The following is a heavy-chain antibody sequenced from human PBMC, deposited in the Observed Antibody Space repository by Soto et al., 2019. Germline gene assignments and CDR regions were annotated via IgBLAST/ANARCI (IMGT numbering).Heavy chain of an antibody. J-gene: IGHJ6*02. V-gene: IGHV4-61*08. CDR1: GGSVSSGGYF. Sequence: QVQLQESGPGLVKPSETLTLTCTVSGGSVSSGGYFWSWIRQSPGKGLEWIGYIYHSGSTNYNPSLKSRVTISLDMSTNQFSLKMTSVTAADTAVYYCARVGCSGGACYSIDYYYYAMDVWGQGTRVTVSS. CDR2: IYHSGST. D-gene: IGHD2-15*01. CDR3: ARVGCSGGACYSIDYYYYAMDV.